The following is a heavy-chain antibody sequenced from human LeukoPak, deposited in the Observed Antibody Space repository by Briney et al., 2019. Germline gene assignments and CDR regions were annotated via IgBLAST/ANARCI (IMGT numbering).Heavy chain of an antibody. Sequence: SETLSLTSIVSGGSIRSVDCSTVPQPPGKGLEWIAYIYYTGSTNFNPSLKSRVAILVDTSKNQFSLKLTSVTAADTAVYYCARHEQIYDSNLDSWGQGTLVTVSS. V-gene: IGHV4-59*08. J-gene: IGHJ4*02. CDR1: GGSIRSVD. CDR2: IYYTGST. CDR3: ARHEQIYDSNLDS. D-gene: IGHD2/OR15-2a*01.